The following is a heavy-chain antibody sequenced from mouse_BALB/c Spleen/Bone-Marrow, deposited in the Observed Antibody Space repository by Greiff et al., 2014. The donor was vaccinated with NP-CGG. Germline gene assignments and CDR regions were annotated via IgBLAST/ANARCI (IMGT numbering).Heavy chain of an antibody. Sequence: EVQLQQSGMPLAEPGDSVKISCKASGYSFTGYNMNWVKQSNGKSLAWIGNIDPYYGGTSYNQKFKGKATLTVDKSSSTAYMQLKSLTSEDSAVYYCARGGPWFAYWGQGTLVTVSA. J-gene: IGHJ3*01. CDR2: IDPYYGGT. CDR3: ARGGPWFAY. V-gene: IGHV1-39*01. D-gene: IGHD3-3*01. CDR1: GYSFTGYN.